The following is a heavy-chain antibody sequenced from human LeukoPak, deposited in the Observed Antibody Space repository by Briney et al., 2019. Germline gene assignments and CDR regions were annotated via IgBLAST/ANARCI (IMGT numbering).Heavy chain of an antibody. CDR2: ISGSGVST. D-gene: IGHD2-21*01. CDR3: AKGRIAPDD. Sequence: PGGSLRLSCAASGFTFSNYAMSWVRQAPGKGLEWVSTISGSGVSTYYADSVKGRFTISRDNSKKTLYLQMNSLRVDDTALYYCAKGRIAPDDWGQGTLVIVSS. J-gene: IGHJ4*02. V-gene: IGHV3-23*01. CDR1: GFTFSNYA.